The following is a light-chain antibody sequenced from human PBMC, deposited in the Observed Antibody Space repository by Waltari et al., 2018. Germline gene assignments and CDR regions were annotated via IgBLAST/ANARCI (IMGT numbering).Light chain of an antibody. Sequence: DIVMTQSPESLAVPLGERATITCRSSQSVLDDSNNKNYVAWYQQKPGQPPKLLIYWASTRESGVPDRISCSESGTEFTLTVSSLQAEDVALYYCQQYYSTPYTFGQGTKVEI. CDR1: QSVLDDSNNKNY. CDR2: WAS. J-gene: IGKJ2*01. CDR3: QQYYSTPYT. V-gene: IGKV4-1*01.